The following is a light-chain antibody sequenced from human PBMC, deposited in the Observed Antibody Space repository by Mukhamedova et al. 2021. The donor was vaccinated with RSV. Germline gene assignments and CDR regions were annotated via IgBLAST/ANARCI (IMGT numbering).Light chain of an antibody. CDR2: AAS. Sequence: WYQRRVHGKVPKLLIYAASTLQSGVPSRFSDSGSGTDFTLTISSLQPEDVATYYCQKYNSAPGTFGQGTKVEIK. V-gene: IGKV1-27*01. CDR3: QKYNSAPGT. J-gene: IGKJ1*01.